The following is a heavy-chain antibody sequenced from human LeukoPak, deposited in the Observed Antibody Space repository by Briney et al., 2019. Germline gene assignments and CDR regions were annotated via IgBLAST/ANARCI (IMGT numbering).Heavy chain of an antibody. Sequence: SETLSLTCAVYGGSFSGYYWSWIRQPAVKGLEWIGRIYTSGSTNYNPSLKSRVTMSVDTSKNQFSLKLSSVTAADTAVYYCARENQNDSRYFDYWGQGTLVTVSS. J-gene: IGHJ4*02. CDR1: GGSFSGYY. CDR3: ARENQNDSRYFDY. D-gene: IGHD1-14*01. CDR2: IYTSGST. V-gene: IGHV4-59*10.